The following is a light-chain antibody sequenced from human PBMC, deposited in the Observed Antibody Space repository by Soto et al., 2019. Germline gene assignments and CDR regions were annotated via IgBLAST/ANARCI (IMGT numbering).Light chain of an antibody. CDR2: AAS. CDR1: QSISSY. CDR3: QQSYSNRWT. Sequence: DIQMTQSPSSLSASVGDRVTITCRASQSISSYLNWYQQKPGKAPKPLIYAASSLQSGVPSKFSGSGSGTEFTLTISRRQSKDFATYYFQQSYSNRWTFGQGTKVEI. V-gene: IGKV1-39*01. J-gene: IGKJ1*01.